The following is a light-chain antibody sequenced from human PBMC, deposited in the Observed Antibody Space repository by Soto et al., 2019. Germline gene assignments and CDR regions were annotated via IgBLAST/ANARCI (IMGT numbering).Light chain of an antibody. CDR3: QQSYTTPWT. J-gene: IGKJ1*01. V-gene: IGKV1-39*01. Sequence: DIQMTQSPSSLSASLGDRVTITCRASQSISSYLNWYQQKPGKAPKLLIYAASTLQSGVPSRFSGSGSGTEFTLTISSLQPDDFATYYCQQSYTTPWTFGQGTKVDI. CDR2: AAS. CDR1: QSISSY.